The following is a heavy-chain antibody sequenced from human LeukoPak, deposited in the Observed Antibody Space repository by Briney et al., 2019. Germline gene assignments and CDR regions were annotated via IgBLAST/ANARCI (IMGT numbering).Heavy chain of an antibody. D-gene: IGHD2-2*01. J-gene: IGHJ4*02. CDR2: IIGIGGST. CDR1: GFTFSSYA. V-gene: IGHV3-23*01. CDR3: AKGKGVVPAAMPSDY. Sequence: GGSLRLSCAASGFTFSSYAMSWVRQAPGKGLEWVSAIIGIGGSTYYADSVKGRFTISRDNSKNTLYLQMTSLRAEDTAVYYCAKGKGVVPAAMPSDYWGQGTLVTVSS.